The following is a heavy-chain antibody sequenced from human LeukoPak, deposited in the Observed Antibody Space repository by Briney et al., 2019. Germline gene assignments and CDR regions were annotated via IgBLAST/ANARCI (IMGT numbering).Heavy chain of an antibody. CDR3: AKVLATTGTIPLDV. CDR2: ISYDGSNK. Sequence: PGGSLRLSCAASGFTFSSYAMHWVRQAPGKGLEWVAVISYDGSNKYYADSVKGRFTISRDNSKNTLYLQMNSLRADDTAVYYCAKVLATTGTIPLDVWGQGTTVTVSS. V-gene: IGHV3-30-3*01. CDR1: GFTFSSYA. J-gene: IGHJ6*02. D-gene: IGHD1-1*01.